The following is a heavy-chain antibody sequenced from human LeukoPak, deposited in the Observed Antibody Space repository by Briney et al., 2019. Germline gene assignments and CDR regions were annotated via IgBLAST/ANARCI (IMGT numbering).Heavy chain of an antibody. CDR1: GFTVSSNY. V-gene: IGHV3-33*08. CDR2: IWYDGSNK. J-gene: IGHJ3*02. Sequence: PGGSLRLSCAASGFTVSSNYMSWVRQAPGKGLEWVAVIWYDGSNKYYADSVKGRFTISRDNSKNTLYLQMNSLRAEDTAVYYCAREDGDYGAFDIWGQGTMVTVSS. CDR3: AREDGDYGAFDI. D-gene: IGHD4-17*01.